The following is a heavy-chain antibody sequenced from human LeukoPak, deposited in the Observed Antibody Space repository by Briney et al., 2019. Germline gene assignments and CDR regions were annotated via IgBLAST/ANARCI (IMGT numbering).Heavy chain of an antibody. CDR3: ARGWGSYRPYYMDV. D-gene: IGHD3-16*02. V-gene: IGHV3-7*04. CDR1: GFTFSRYW. CDR2: IKQDGSEK. Sequence: GGSLRLSCAASGFTFSRYWMTWVRQAPGKGLEWVANIKQDGSEKYYVDSVKGRFTISRDNAKNSLYLQMNSLRAEDTAVYYCARGWGSYRPYYMDVWGKGTTVTISS. J-gene: IGHJ6*03.